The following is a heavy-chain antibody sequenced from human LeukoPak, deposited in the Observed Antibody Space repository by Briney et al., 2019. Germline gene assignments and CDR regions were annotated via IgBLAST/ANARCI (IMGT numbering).Heavy chain of an antibody. J-gene: IGHJ4*02. Sequence: GGSLRLSCAASGFTFSNYWMGWVRQAPGKGLEWVANIKLDGSEKYYVDSVKGRFTISRDNAKNSLHLQMNSLRAEDTAVYYCARGAIVVVTAELDYWGQGTLVTVSS. D-gene: IGHD2-21*02. CDR3: ARGAIVVVTAELDY. CDR2: IKLDGSEK. CDR1: GFTFSNYW. V-gene: IGHV3-7*02.